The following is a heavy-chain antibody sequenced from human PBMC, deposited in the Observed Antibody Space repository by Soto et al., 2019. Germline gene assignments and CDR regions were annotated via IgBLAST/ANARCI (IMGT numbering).Heavy chain of an antibody. D-gene: IGHD2-15*01. J-gene: IGHJ5*02. CDR1: GYTFPNYG. CDR3: ARDMDPHCSSSSCFGNWFDP. V-gene: IGHV1-18*01. Sequence: QVQLVQSGAEVKKPGASVKVSCRASGYTFPNYGVSWVRQAPGQGLEWMGWISAYNGDTDYAQKVQGRVTMTTDTATSTAYMEMRNLRSDDTAVYYCARDMDPHCSSSSCFGNWFDPRGQGTQVTVSS. CDR2: ISAYNGDT.